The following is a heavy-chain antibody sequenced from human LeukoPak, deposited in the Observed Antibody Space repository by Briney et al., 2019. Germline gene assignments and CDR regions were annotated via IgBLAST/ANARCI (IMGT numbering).Heavy chain of an antibody. J-gene: IGHJ5*02. V-gene: IGHV1-69*13. CDR1: GYTFITYY. CDR3: ARDRILTGYYNWFDP. CDR2: IIPIFGTA. Sequence: SVKVSCKASGYTFITYYIHWVRQAPGQGLEWMGGIIPIFGTANYAQKFQGRVTITADESTSTAYMELSSLRSEDTAVYYCARDRILTGYYNWFDPWGQGTLVTVSS. D-gene: IGHD3-9*01.